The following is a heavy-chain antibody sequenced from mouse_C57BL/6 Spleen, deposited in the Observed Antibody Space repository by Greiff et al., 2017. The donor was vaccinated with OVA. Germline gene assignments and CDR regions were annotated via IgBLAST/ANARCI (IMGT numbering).Heavy chain of an antibody. V-gene: IGHV14-3*01. J-gene: IGHJ3*01. Sequence: EVQLQQSVAELVRPGASVKLSCTASGFTITNSYMHWVKQRPEQGLEWIGRIDPANGNTKYDPKFQGKATITADKSHNQAYLQLSSLTSEDTAIYDGARNDDGYYGGFADWGQGTLVTVSA. CDR1: GFTITNSY. CDR3: ARNDDGYYGGFAD. CDR2: IDPANGNT. D-gene: IGHD2-3*01.